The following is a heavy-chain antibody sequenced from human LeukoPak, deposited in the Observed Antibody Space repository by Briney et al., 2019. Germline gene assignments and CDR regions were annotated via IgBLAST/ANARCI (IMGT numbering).Heavy chain of an antibody. V-gene: IGHV3-48*01. Sequence: GGSLRLSCIASGFTFSSYSMNWVRQAPGKGLEWVSYISSRSSTIYYADSVKGRFTISRDNAKNSLYLQMNSLRAEDTAVYYCARDGYYYGSGSYYKVDFDYWGQGTLVTVSS. CDR3: ARDGYYYGSGSYYKVDFDY. CDR2: ISSRSSTI. D-gene: IGHD3-10*01. CDR1: GFTFSSYS. J-gene: IGHJ4*02.